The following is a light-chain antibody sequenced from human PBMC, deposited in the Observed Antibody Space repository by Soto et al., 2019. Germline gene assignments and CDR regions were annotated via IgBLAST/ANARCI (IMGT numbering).Light chain of an antibody. CDR2: DSD. Sequence: QSVLTQPPSLSVAPGQKVTISCFGSNSNIGNKYVSWYQQLPGTAPKLLIYDSDKRPSGIPDRFSGSQSGTSATLGITGLQTGDEADYYCASWDSSLSAGVFGGGTKVTVL. J-gene: IGLJ3*02. CDR3: ASWDSSLSAGV. CDR1: NSNIGNKY. V-gene: IGLV1-51*01.